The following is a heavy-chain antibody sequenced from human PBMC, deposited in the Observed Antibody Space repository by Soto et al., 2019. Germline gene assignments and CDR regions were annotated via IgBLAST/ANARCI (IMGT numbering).Heavy chain of an antibody. D-gene: IGHD4-17*01. V-gene: IGHV1-69*02. CDR1: GGTFSSYT. CDR2: IIPILGIA. J-gene: IGHJ6*02. Sequence: QVQLVQSGAEVKKPGSSVKVSCKASGGTFSSYTISWVRQAPGQGLEWMGRIIPILGIANYAQKFQGRVTITADKSTSTAYMELSSLRSEDTAVYYCARVYGDYGDGMDVWGQVTTVTVSS. CDR3: ARVYGDYGDGMDV.